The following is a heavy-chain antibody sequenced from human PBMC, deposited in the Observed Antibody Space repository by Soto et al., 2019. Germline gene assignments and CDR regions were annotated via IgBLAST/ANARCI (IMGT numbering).Heavy chain of an antibody. D-gene: IGHD3-9*01. V-gene: IGHV3-30*18. CDR2: ISYDGRVK. J-gene: IGHJ4*02. Sequence: QVQLVESGGGVVQPGRSLRLSCAASGFTFSDFAMHWVRQAPGKGLEWVAFISYDGRVKYYADPVKGRFTISRDSSKNTLYLQMNSLRAEDTAVFYCAKERTGFYIDYWGQGTLVTVSS. CDR3: AKERTGFYIDY. CDR1: GFTFSDFA.